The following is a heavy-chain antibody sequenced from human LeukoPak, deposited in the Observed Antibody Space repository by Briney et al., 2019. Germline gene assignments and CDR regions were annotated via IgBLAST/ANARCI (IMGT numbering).Heavy chain of an antibody. D-gene: IGHD3-16*01. V-gene: IGHV3-9*01. CDR1: GFTFDDYA. Sequence: GGSLRLSCAASGFTFDDYAMHWVRQAPGKGLEWVSGISWNSGSIGYADSVKGRFTISRDNAKNSLYLQMNSLRAEDTALYYCAKEGELAPFVDYWGQGTLVTVSS. J-gene: IGHJ4*02. CDR2: ISWNSGSI. CDR3: AKEGELAPFVDY.